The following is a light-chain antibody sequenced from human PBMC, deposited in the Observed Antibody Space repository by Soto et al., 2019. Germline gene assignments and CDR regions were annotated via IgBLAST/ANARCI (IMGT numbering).Light chain of an antibody. CDR2: GAS. CDR3: QQYGGSPIT. J-gene: IGKJ5*01. CDR1: QSISSN. Sequence: EIVLTQSPATLSLSPGERATLSCRASQSISSNLAWYQQNPGQAPRLLIYGASTRATGIPARFSGSGSGTDFTLTISRLEPEDFAVYYCQQYGGSPITFGLGTRLEIK. V-gene: IGKV3-20*01.